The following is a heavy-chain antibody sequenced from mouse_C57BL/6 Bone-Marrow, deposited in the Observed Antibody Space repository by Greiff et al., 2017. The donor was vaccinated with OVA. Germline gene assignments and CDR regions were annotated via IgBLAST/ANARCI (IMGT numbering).Heavy chain of an antibody. CDR3: ANHSDYYGSGDMDY. Sequence: QVQLQQPGAELVKPGASVKLSCKASGYTFTSYWMHWVKQRPGQGLEWIGMIHPNSGSTNYNEKFKSKATLTVDKSSSTSYMQLSSLTSEDSAVYYCANHSDYYGSGDMDYWGQGTAVTVSS. CDR2: IHPNSGST. CDR1: GYTFTSYW. J-gene: IGHJ4*01. D-gene: IGHD1-1*01. V-gene: IGHV1-64*01.